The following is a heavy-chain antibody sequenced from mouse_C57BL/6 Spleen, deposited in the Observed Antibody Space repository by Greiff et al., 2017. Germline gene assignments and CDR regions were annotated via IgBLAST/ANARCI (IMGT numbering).Heavy chain of an antibody. CDR1: GYTFTSYW. V-gene: IGHV1-50*01. J-gene: IGHJ2*01. Sequence: QVQLKQPGAELVKPGASVKLSCKASGYTFTSYWMQWVKQRPGQGLEWIGEIDPSDSYTNYNQKFKGKATLTVDTSSSTAYMQLSSLTSEDSAVYYCARSARNDYWGQGTTLTVSS. CDR2: IDPSDSYT. CDR3: ARSARNDY.